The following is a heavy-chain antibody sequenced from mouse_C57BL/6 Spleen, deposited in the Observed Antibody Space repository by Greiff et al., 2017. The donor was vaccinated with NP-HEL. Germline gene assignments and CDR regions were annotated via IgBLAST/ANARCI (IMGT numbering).Heavy chain of an antibody. CDR3: AIYGSSYEGFAY. D-gene: IGHD1-1*01. CDR2: IDPSDSYT. V-gene: IGHV1-69*01. CDR1: GYTFTSYW. Sequence: VQLQQPGAELVMPGASVKLSCKASGYTFTSYWMHWVKQRPGQGLEWIGEIDPSDSYTNYNQKFKGKSTLTVDKSSSTAYMQLSSLTSEDSAVYYCAIYGSSYEGFAYWGQGTLVTVSA. J-gene: IGHJ3*01.